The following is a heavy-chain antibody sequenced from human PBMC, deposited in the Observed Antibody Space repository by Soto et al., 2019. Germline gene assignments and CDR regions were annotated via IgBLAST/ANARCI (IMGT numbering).Heavy chain of an antibody. D-gene: IGHD3-16*01. Sequence: PVGSLRLSCAASGFTFSRFAMNWFRQPPGKGLEWVSAISSDASTYYADSVKGRVTVSRDDCRNTLYLQMNSLRAEDTAIYYCAKLQWAIEYDFGCGQRTLVTVSS. J-gene: IGHJ4*02. CDR1: GFTFSRFA. CDR3: AKLQWAIEYDFG. CDR2: ISSDAST. V-gene: IGHV3-23*01.